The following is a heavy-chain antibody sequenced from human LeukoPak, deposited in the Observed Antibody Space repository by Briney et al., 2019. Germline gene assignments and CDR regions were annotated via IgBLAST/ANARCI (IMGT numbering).Heavy chain of an antibody. CDR1: GFTFSSYA. Sequence: PGGSLRLSCTASGFTFSSYAMSWVRQAPGKGLEWVSAISGSGGSTYYADSVKGRFTISRDNSKNTLYLQMNSLRAEDTAVYYCVKGRRGYSGYGSAFDIWGQGTMVTVSS. V-gene: IGHV3-23*01. CDR3: VKGRRGYSGYGSAFDI. CDR2: ISGSGGST. J-gene: IGHJ3*02. D-gene: IGHD5-12*01.